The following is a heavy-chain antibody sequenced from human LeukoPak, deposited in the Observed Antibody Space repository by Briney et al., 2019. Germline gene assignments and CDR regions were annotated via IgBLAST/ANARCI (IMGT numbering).Heavy chain of an antibody. J-gene: IGHJ4*02. CDR2: INSSGST. D-gene: IGHD3-9*01. Sequence: PSETLSLTCAVYGGSFSGYYWSWIRQPPGKGLEWIGEINSSGSTNYNPSLKSRVTISVDTSKNQFSLELSSVTAADTAVYYCARHVWLQPFDYWGQGTLVTVSS. CDR1: GGSFSGYY. CDR3: ARHVWLQPFDY. V-gene: IGHV4-34*01.